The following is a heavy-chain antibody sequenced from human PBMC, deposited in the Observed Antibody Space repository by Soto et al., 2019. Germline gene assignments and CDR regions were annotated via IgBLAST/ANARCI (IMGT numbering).Heavy chain of an antibody. D-gene: IGHD2-15*01. J-gene: IGHJ5*02. CDR1: GGTFSSYA. CDR3: GKSGYCISGRCSQGWIDH. V-gene: IGHV1-69*13. Sequence: SVKVSCKASGGTFSSYAITWVRQAPGQGLEWMGEIIPFLGTAKYAQKFQGRVTITADESTSTAYMELSSLRSDDTALYYCGKSGYCISGRCSQGWIDHWGQGTLVTVSS. CDR2: IIPFLGTA.